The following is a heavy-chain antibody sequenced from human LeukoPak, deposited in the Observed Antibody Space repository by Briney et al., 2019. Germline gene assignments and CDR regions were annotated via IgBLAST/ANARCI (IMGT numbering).Heavy chain of an antibody. CDR1: GGSISSYY. CDR2: IYYSGST. Sequence: SETLSLTCTVSGGSISSYYWSWIRQPPGKGLEWIGYIYYSGSTNYNPSLKSRVTISVDTSKNQFSLKLSSVTAADTAVYYCARILAYCGGDCSFFDYWGQETLVTVSS. V-gene: IGHV4-59*01. J-gene: IGHJ4*02. D-gene: IGHD2-21*01. CDR3: ARILAYCGGDCSFFDY.